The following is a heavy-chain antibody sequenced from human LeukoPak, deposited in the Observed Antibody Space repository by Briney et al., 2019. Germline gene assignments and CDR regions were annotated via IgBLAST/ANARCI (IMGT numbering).Heavy chain of an antibody. Sequence: SVKVSCNASGGTFSSYAISWVRQAPGQGLEWMGGIIPIFGTANYAQKFQGRVTITADESTSTAYMELSSLRSEDTAVYYCARGGYYYDSSAYNDAFDIWGQGTMVTVSS. CDR3: ARGGYYYDSSAYNDAFDI. V-gene: IGHV1-69*13. D-gene: IGHD3-22*01. J-gene: IGHJ3*02. CDR2: IIPIFGTA. CDR1: GGTFSSYA.